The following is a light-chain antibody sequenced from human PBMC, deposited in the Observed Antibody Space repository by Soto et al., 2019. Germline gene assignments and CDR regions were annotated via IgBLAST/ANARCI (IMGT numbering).Light chain of an antibody. CDR1: SGDIGGYNY. Sequence: QSALTQPASVSGSPGQSITISCTGTSGDIGGYNYVSWYQQHPGKAPKLLISEVTNRPSGVSNRFSGSKSGNTASLTISGLQAEDEADYYCSSYTAGGTIFGTGTKVTVL. CDR3: SSYTAGGTI. CDR2: EVT. J-gene: IGLJ1*01. V-gene: IGLV2-14*01.